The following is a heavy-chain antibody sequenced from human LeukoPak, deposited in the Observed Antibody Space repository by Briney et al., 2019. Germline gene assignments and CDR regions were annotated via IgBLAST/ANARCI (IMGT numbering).Heavy chain of an antibody. V-gene: IGHV3-7*01. CDR1: GFTFSSYW. Sequence: GGSLRLSCAASGFTFSSYWMSWVRQAPGKGLEWVANIKQDGSEKYYVDSVKGRFTISRDNAKNSLYLQMNSLRAEGTAVYYCARLAEAYYDFWSGYSYYFDYWGQGTLVTVSS. J-gene: IGHJ4*02. D-gene: IGHD3-3*01. CDR3: ARLAEAYYDFWSGYSYYFDY. CDR2: IKQDGSEK.